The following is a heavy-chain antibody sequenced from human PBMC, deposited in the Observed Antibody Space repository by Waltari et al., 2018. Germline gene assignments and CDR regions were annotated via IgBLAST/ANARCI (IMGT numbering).Heavy chain of an antibody. CDR3: ARDFYITMVRGAALVDY. D-gene: IGHD3-10*01. J-gene: IGHJ4*02. V-gene: IGHV3-7*01. CDR1: GFTFSSYW. CDR2: IKQDGSEK. Sequence: EVQLVESGGGLVQPGGSLRLSCAASGFTFSSYWMSWVRQAPGKGLEWVANIKQDGSEKYYVDSVKGRFTISRDNAKNSLYLQMNSLRAEDTAVYYCARDFYITMVRGAALVDYWGQGTLVTVSS.